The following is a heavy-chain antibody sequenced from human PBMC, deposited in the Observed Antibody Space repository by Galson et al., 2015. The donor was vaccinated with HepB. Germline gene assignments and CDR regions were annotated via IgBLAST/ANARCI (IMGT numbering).Heavy chain of an antibody. V-gene: IGHV3-33*06. CDR2: IWYDGSNK. D-gene: IGHD5-18*01. J-gene: IGHJ4*02. Sequence: SLRLSCAASGFTFSSYGMHWVRQAPGQGLEWVAVIWYDGSNKYYADSVKGRFTISRDNSKNTLYLQMNSLRAEDTAVYYCAKDEVWLQGGFDYWGQGTLVTVSS. CDR3: AKDEVWLQGGFDY. CDR1: GFTFSSYG.